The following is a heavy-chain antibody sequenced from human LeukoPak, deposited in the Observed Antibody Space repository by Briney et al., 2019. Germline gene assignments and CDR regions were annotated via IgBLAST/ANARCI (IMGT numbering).Heavy chain of an antibody. CDR2: INHSGST. CDR1: GGSFSGYY. Sequence: PSETLSLTSAVYGGSFSGYYWSWIRQPPGKGLEWIGEINHSGSTNYNPSLKSRVTISVDTSKNQFSLKLSSVTAADTAVYYCARSHSSYYDGDFDYWGQGTLVTVSS. J-gene: IGHJ4*02. V-gene: IGHV4-34*01. CDR3: ARSHSSYYDGDFDY. D-gene: IGHD3-22*01.